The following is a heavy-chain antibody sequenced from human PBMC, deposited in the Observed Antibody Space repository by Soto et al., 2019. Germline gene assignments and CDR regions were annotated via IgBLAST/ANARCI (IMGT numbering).Heavy chain of an antibody. Sequence: KTSETLSLTCSVSGGSISSGDYYWEWIRQPPGKGLEWIGYISNSGSTYYSPSLNSRITMSLDTSKNEFSLRLYSVTAADTAVYYCDRGDTSGYYNWFDPWGQGSRVTVSS. V-gene: IGHV4-30-4*01. CDR3: DRGDTSGYYNWFDP. CDR2: ISNSGST. D-gene: IGHD3-22*01. CDR1: GGSISSGDYY. J-gene: IGHJ5*02.